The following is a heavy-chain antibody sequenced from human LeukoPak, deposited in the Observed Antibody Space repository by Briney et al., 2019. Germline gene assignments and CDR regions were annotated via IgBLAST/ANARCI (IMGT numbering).Heavy chain of an antibody. Sequence: SETLSLTCTVSGASMNNYYWSWIRQSPEKGLEWLGFVFSRGTTNLNPSFKSRLIMSIDTSKNQFSLRLSSVTDADTAVYFCARSWAAKWELPGQFDSWGQGRLVSVSS. CDR2: VFSRGTT. J-gene: IGHJ4*02. D-gene: IGHD1-26*01. CDR3: ARSWAAKWELPGQFDS. CDR1: GASMNNYY. V-gene: IGHV4-59*08.